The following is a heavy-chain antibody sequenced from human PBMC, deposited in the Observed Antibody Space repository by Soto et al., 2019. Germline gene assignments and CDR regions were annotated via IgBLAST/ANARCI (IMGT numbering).Heavy chain of an antibody. Sequence: QVQLVESGGGVVQPGRSLRLSCAASGFTFSSYAMHWVRQAPGKGLEWVAVISYDGSNKYYADSVKGRFTISRDNSKNTLYLQMNSLRAADTAVYYCARAYRIWAYCGGDCYPLDYWGQGTLVTVSS. CDR1: GFTFSSYA. V-gene: IGHV3-30-3*01. CDR3: ARAYRIWAYCGGDCYPLDY. J-gene: IGHJ4*02. D-gene: IGHD2-21*02. CDR2: ISYDGSNK.